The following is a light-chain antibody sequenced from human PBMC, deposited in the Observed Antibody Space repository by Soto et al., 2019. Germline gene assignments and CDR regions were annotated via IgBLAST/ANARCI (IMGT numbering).Light chain of an antibody. CDR3: QQYYSTLFT. CDR2: WAS. Sequence: DIVMTQPPDSLAVSLGARATINCKSSQSVLYRSNNKNYLAWYQQKPGQPPKLLIYWASTRESGVPDRFSGSGSGTDFTLTISSLQAEDVAVYYCQQYYSTLFTFGPGTKVDIK. CDR1: QSVLYRSNNKNY. V-gene: IGKV4-1*01. J-gene: IGKJ3*01.